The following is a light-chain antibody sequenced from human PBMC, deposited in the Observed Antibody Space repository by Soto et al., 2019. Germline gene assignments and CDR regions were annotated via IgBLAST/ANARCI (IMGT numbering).Light chain of an antibody. V-gene: IGLV2-14*03. Sequence: QSALTQPASVSGSPGQSITISCTGTSSDVGAYNYVSWYQQHPGKAPKLIIYDVSNRPSGVSDRFSGSKSGNTASLTISGLQAEDEGDYFCISNTRSTTPFVFGTGTKLTVL. CDR1: SSDVGAYNY. J-gene: IGLJ1*01. CDR2: DVS. CDR3: ISNTRSTTPFV.